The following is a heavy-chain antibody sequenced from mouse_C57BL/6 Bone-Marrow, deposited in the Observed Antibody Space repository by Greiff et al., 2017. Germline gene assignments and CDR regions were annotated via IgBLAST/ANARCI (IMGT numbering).Heavy chain of an antibody. D-gene: IGHD2-2*01. J-gene: IGHJ2*01. CDR2: ISYDGSN. CDR1: GYSITSGYY. Sequence: DVTLQESGPGLVKPSQSLSLTCSVTGYSITSGYYWNWIRQFPGNKLEWMGYISYDGSNNYNPSPKNRISITRDTSKNQCFLKLNSVTTEDTATYYCARKGNLLGLRRPTLYYFDYWGQGTTLTVSS. V-gene: IGHV3-6*01. CDR3: ARKGNLLGLRRPTLYYFDY.